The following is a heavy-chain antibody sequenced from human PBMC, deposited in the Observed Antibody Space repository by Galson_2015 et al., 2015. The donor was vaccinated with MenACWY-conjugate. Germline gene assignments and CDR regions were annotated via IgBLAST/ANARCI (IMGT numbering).Heavy chain of an antibody. CDR1: GYNFAGYW. CDR2: IHPGNSET. J-gene: IGHJ4*02. V-gene: IGHV5-51*01. D-gene: IGHD1-26*01. Sequence: QSGAEVKKPGESLQISCKGSGYNFAGYWVGWVRQMPGKGLEYRGIIHPGNSETRYSPSFQGQVTFSVDKSISTAYMQWNSLKASDAAVYYCARHNKWAFDYWGQGTLVTVSS. CDR3: ARHNKWAFDY.